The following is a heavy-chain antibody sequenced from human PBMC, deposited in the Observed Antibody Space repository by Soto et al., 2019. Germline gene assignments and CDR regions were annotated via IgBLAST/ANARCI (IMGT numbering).Heavy chain of an antibody. J-gene: IGHJ6*02. CDR3: ARLSGSSTSTANYYYYYDMDV. V-gene: IGHV5-51*01. CDR1: GYSFTSYW. D-gene: IGHD2-2*01. Sequence: PGESLKISCKGSGYSFTSYWIGWVRQMPGKGLEWMGIIYPGDSDTRYSPSFQGRVTISAGKSISTAYLQWSSLKASDTAMYYCARLSGSSTSTANYYYYYDMDVWGQGTTVTVSS. CDR2: IYPGDSDT.